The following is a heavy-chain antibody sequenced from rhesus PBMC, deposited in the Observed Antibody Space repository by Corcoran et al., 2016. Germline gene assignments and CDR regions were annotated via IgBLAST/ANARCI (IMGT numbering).Heavy chain of an antibody. CDR2: IDPSDSDT. J-gene: IGHJ6*01. CDR1: GYSFTSYW. CDR3: AKGGNSKVGLGMVGLDS. D-gene: IGHD3-3*01. V-gene: IGHV5-20*01. Sequence: EVQLVQSGAEVKRPGESLKISCKTSGYSFTSYWISWVRQMPGKGLEWMGAIDPSDSDTRTHPSFQSQVTILADKSNSTAYLRGSRLKSLDTATYYWAKGGNSKVGLGMVGLDSWGQGVVVSVSS.